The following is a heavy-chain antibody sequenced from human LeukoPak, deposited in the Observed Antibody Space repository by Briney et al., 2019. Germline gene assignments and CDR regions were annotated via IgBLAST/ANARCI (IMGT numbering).Heavy chain of an antibody. CDR2: IYTSGST. D-gene: IGHD2-15*01. V-gene: IGHV4-4*07. CDR1: GGSISSYY. J-gene: IGHJ6*03. CDR3: ARNIHSGRNYYYYMDV. Sequence: SETLSLTCTVSGGSISSYYWSWIRQPVGKGLEWIGRIYTSGSTNYNPSLKSRVTMSVDTSKNQFSLKLSSVTAADTAVYYCARNIHSGRNYYYYMDVWGKGTTVTVPS.